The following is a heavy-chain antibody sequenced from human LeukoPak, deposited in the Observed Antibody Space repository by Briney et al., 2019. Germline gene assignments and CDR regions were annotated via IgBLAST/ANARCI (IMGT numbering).Heavy chain of an antibody. J-gene: IGHJ5*02. Sequence: ASVKVSCMASGYIFTSYYIHWVRQAPGQGLEWMGRIDPRGGSTSYPQRFQGRVTMTRDTSTTTVYMELSSLRSDDTAVYYSARGPISGGYNWFDPWGQGTLVTVSS. CDR1: GYIFTSYY. CDR3: ARGPISGGYNWFDP. V-gene: IGHV1-46*01. D-gene: IGHD2-15*01. CDR2: IDPRGGST.